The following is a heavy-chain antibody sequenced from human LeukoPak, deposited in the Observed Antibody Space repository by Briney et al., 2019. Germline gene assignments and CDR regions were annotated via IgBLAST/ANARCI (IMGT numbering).Heavy chain of an antibody. Sequence: AGGSLRLSCAASGFTFSNAWMSWVRQAPGKGLEWVGRIKSKTDGGTTDYAAPVKGSFTISRDDSKNTLYLQMNSLKTEDTAVYYCTTEVSCYIDGCWFDPWGQGTLVTVSS. V-gene: IGHV3-15*01. D-gene: IGHD2-2*02. CDR1: GFTFSNAW. CDR3: TTEVSCYIDGCWFDP. CDR2: IKSKTDGGTT. J-gene: IGHJ5*02.